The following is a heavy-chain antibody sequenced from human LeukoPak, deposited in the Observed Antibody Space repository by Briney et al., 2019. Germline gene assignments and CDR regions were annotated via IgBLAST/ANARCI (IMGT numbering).Heavy chain of an antibody. CDR3: VRDLGFGALDY. Sequence: GASVKVSCKASGYTFTSYGISGVRQAPGQGLEWMGWISGYNDNAKYAQKVLGRVTMTTDTSTSTAYMEVRSLRSDDTAVYYCVRDLGFGALDYWGQGTLVIVSS. CDR2: ISGYNDNA. V-gene: IGHV1-18*01. D-gene: IGHD4/OR15-4a*01. CDR1: GYTFTSYG. J-gene: IGHJ4*02.